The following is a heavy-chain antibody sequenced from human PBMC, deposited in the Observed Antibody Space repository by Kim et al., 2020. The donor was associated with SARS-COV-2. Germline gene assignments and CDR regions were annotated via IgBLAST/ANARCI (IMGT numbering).Heavy chain of an antibody. V-gene: IGHV4-31*03. J-gene: IGHJ5*02. CDR3: ARLPNDYGDYDGRFDP. D-gene: IGHD4-17*01. CDR1: GGSISSGGYY. Sequence: SETLSLTCTVSGGSISSGGYYWSWIRQHPGKGLEWIGYIYYSGSTYYNPSLESRVTITVDTSKNQFSLKLSSVTAADTAVYYCARLPNDYGDYDGRFDPWGQGTLVTVSS. CDR2: IYYSGST.